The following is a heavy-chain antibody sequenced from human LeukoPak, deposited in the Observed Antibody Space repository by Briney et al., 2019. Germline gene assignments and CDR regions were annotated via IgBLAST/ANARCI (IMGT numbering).Heavy chain of an antibody. V-gene: IGHV1-8*01. CDR2: MNPNGGHT. Sequence: ASVKVSCKASGYTFTSYDINWVRQATGQGLEWMGWMNPNGGHTGYAQKFQGRVTMTRNTSISTAYMELSSLRSEDTAVYYCATGLGYCSSTSCYEYFYYYYYGMDVWGQGTTVTVSS. CDR3: ATGLGYCSSTSCYEYFYYYYYGMDV. CDR1: GYTFTSYD. J-gene: IGHJ6*02. D-gene: IGHD2-2*01.